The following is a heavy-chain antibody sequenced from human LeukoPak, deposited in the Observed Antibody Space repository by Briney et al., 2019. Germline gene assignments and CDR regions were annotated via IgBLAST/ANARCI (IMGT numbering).Heavy chain of an antibody. Sequence: SETLSLTCTVSGGSISSGSYYWSWIRQPAGKGLEWIGRIYTSGSTNYNPSLKSRVTISVDTSKNQFSLKLSSVTAADTAVYYCARTVDDCSSTSCYRSWGDFDYWGQGTLVTVSS. CDR1: GGSISSGSYY. CDR2: IYTSGST. D-gene: IGHD2-2*02. CDR3: ARTVDDCSSTSCYRSWGDFDY. J-gene: IGHJ4*02. V-gene: IGHV4-61*02.